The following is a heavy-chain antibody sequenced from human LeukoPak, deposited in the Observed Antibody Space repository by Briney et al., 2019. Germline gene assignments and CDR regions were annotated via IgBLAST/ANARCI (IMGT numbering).Heavy chain of an antibody. D-gene: IGHD1-14*01. Sequence: GGSLRLSCAVSGFTFSSFDMHWVRQAPGKGLEWISSISSSSSYIYYADSVKGRFTISRDNAMDSLYLQMNSLRAEDTAVYYCARRADNRGNYFDYWGQGTLVTVSS. CDR3: ARRADNRGNYFDY. CDR2: ISSSSSYI. V-gene: IGHV3-21*01. J-gene: IGHJ4*02. CDR1: GFTFSSFD.